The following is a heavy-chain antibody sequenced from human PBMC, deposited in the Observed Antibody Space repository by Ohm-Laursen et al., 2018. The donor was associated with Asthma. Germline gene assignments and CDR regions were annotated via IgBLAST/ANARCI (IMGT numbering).Heavy chain of an antibody. Sequence: SLRLSCTAPGFTFDDYTMHWVRQAPGKGLEWVSLISWDGGSTYYADSVKGRFTISRDNSKNSLYLQMNSLRTEDTALYYCAKAPRGYYYGMDVWGQGTTVTVSS. CDR1: GFTFDDYT. V-gene: IGHV3-43*01. CDR3: AKAPRGYYYGMDV. CDR2: ISWDGGST. J-gene: IGHJ6*02.